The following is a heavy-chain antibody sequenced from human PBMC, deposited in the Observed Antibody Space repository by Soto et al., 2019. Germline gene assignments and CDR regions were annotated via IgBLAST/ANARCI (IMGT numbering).Heavy chain of an antibody. V-gene: IGHV4-31*03. Sequence: SETLSLTCTVSGGSISSGGYYWSWIRQHPGKGLEWIGYIYYSGSTYYNPSLKSRVTISVDTSKNQFSLKLSSVTAADTAVYYCACHIAAAGSDFDYWGQGTLVTVSS. CDR1: GGSISSGGYY. CDR2: IYYSGST. D-gene: IGHD6-13*01. J-gene: IGHJ4*02. CDR3: ACHIAAAGSDFDY.